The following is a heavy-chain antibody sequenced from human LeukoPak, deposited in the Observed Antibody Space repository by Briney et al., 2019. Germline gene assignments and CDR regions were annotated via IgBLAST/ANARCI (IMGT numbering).Heavy chain of an antibody. CDR2: ISWDGGST. CDR1: GFTFDDYT. CDR3: TTAGGA. Sequence: GGSLRLSCAASGFTFDDYTMHWVRQAPGKGLEWVSLISWDGGSTYYADSVKGRFTISRDNSKNSLYLQMNSLRTEDTAVYYCTTAGGAWGQGTLVTVSS. D-gene: IGHD3-16*01. J-gene: IGHJ5*02. V-gene: IGHV3-43*01.